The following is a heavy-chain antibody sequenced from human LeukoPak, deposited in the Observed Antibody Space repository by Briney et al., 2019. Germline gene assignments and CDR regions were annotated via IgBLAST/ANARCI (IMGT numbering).Heavy chain of an antibody. CDR2: IWHDGSYK. V-gene: IGHV3-33*01. CDR3: ASGDYSSGWHLDY. CDR1: AFPFSSYG. D-gene: IGHD6-19*01. J-gene: IGHJ4*02. Sequence: GGSLSLSCTTSAFPFSSYGMHWVRQAPGKGLEWVAVIWHDGSYKYYADSVKGRFTISRDNSKDTLYLQMNSLKVEDTAVYYCASGDYSSGWHLDYWGQGNLVTVSS.